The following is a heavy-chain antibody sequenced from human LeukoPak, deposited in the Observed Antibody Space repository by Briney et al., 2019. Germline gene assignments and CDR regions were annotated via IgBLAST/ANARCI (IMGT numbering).Heavy chain of an antibody. CDR1: VWSFSGYY. Sequence: PSETLPLTCAVYVWSFSGYYWSWIRQPPGKGLEWIGEINHSGSTNYNPSHTSRVNISVDTRNNQFSLNLSSATAADTAVYYCARGKRGSYLKGYYFDYWGQGTLVTVSS. CDR2: INHSGST. J-gene: IGHJ4*02. CDR3: ARGKRGSYLKGYYFDY. V-gene: IGHV4-34*01. D-gene: IGHD1-26*01.